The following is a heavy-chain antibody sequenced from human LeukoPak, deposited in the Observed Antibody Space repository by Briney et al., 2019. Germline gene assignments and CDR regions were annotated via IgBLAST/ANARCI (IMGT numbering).Heavy chain of an antibody. Sequence: SETLSLTCTVSGGSISGYYWNWIRQPPGKGLEWIGYIYSSGVTKYNVSLKSRVTISVDTSKNQFSLKLSSVTAADTAVYYCARSLTPWYFDLWGRGTLVTVSS. V-gene: IGHV4-59*01. CDR2: IYSSGVT. CDR1: GGSISGYY. D-gene: IGHD3-9*01. CDR3: ARSLTPWYFDL. J-gene: IGHJ2*01.